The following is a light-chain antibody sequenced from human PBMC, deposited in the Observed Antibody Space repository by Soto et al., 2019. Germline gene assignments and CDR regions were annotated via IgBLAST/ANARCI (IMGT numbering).Light chain of an antibody. Sequence: EIVLTQSPGTLSLSPGERATLSCRASQSVGTYLAWYQQKPGQAPRLLIYGASSRATGIPDRFSGSGSGTDVTLTISSLQPDDFATYYCQQYNTYGWTFGQGTKVDIK. CDR1: QSVGTY. CDR3: QQYNTYGWT. V-gene: IGKV3-20*01. CDR2: GAS. J-gene: IGKJ1*01.